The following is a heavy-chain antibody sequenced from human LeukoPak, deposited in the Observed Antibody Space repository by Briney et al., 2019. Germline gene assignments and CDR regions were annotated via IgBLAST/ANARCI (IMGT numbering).Heavy chain of an antibody. J-gene: IGHJ4*02. Sequence: SETLSLTCTVSGGSISSYYWSWIRQPPGKGLEWIGYIYYSGSTNYKPSLNSRVTISVDTSKIQFSLKLTSVTADDAAVYYCARHLDIAASGTFDYWGQGTLVTVSS. CDR2: IYYSGST. CDR1: GGSISSYY. V-gene: IGHV4-59*08. D-gene: IGHD6-13*01. CDR3: ARHLDIAASGTFDY.